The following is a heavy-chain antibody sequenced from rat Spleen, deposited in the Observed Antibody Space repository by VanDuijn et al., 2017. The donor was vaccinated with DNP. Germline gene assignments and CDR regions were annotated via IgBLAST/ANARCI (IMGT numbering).Heavy chain of an antibody. CDR3: AREQHYHFDY. CDR1: GFTFNYYW. D-gene: IGHD1-4*01. Sequence: EVQLVESGGDLVQPGRSLKLSCVASGFTFNYYWMTWIRHVPGKGLEWIASITNGGGHTSYRDSVKGRFTVFRDDAKNTLYLQMNSLKSEDTATYYCAREQHYHFDYWGQGVMVTVSS. V-gene: IGHV5-31*01. J-gene: IGHJ2*01. CDR2: ITNGGGHT.